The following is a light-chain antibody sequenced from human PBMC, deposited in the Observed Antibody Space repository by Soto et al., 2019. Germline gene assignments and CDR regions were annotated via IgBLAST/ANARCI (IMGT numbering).Light chain of an antibody. CDR2: EAS. V-gene: IGKV1-5*03. J-gene: IGKJ1*01. CDR1: QSINW. Sequence: DIQLAQSPSTLSASVGDRITITCRATQSINWLAWYQQKPGKAPKLLIFEASRLESGVPSRLSGSGSGTEFTLTISSLQPDDFGTYYCQHYDTYSPLWTFGQGTKVDVK. CDR3: QHYDTYSPLWT.